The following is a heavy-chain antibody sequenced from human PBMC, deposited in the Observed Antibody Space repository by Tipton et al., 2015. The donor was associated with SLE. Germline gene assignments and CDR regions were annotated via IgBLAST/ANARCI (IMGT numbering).Heavy chain of an antibody. Sequence: QSGAEVKKPGASVKVSCKTSGYTFSNYQITWVRQAPGQGLEWMGWISAYNGNAYYAQKVQGRVTMTTDTSTNTAYMELRSLRSDDTAVYYCARARCYFDYWGQGTLVTVSS. CDR2: ISAYNGNA. V-gene: IGHV1-18*01. CDR3: ARARCYFDY. J-gene: IGHJ4*02. CDR1: GYTFSNYQ.